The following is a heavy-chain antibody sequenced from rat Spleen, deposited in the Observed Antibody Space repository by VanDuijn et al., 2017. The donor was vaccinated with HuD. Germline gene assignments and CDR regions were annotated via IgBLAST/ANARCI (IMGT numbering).Heavy chain of an antibody. CDR1: GFTFSDYA. D-gene: IGHD1-7*01. Sequence: EVQLVESDGGLVQPGGSLKLSCAASGFTFSDYAMAWVRQSPKKGLEWVATIRYDGNSTHYRDSVKGRFTISRDNAKSTLYLQMDSLRSEDAATYYCATQASTGIGGYYFDYWGQGVMVTVSS. V-gene: IGHV5-17*01. CDR3: ATQASTGIGGYYFDY. CDR2: IRYDGNST. J-gene: IGHJ2*01.